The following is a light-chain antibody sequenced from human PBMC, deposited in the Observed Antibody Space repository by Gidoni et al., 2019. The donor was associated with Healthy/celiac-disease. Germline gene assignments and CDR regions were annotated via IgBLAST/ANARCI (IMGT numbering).Light chain of an antibody. J-gene: IGKJ3*01. CDR3: QQYDG. CDR2: DAS. CDR1: QDISNY. Sequence: DIQMTQSPSSLSASVGDRVTITCQASQDISNYLNWYQQKPGKAPKLLIYDASNLETGVPSRCSGSGSGTDFTFTISSLQPEDIATYYCQQYDGFGPGTKVDIK. V-gene: IGKV1-33*01.